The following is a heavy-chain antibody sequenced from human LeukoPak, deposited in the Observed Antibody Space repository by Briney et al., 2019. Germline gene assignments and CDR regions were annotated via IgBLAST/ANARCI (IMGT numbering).Heavy chain of an antibody. CDR1: GYTFTTYL. CDR3: ARYWAEPAETDDAFDI. Sequence: ASVKVSCKTSGYTFTTYLIHWVRQAPGQGLEWMGGINPYSGNTKYTQKFQGRVTMTSDTSITTAYMELSRPMSDDTAVYYCARYWAEPAETDDAFDISGQRTMVVVSS. CDR2: INPYSGNT. D-gene: IGHD1-14*01. J-gene: IGHJ3*02. V-gene: IGHV1-2*02.